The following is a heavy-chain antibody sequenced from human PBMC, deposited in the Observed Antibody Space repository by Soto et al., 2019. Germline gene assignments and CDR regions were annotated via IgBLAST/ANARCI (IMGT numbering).Heavy chain of an antibody. CDR2: IYYSGST. CDR1: GGSISSYY. CDR3: ARHKFKGSCTSCYGY. Sequence: PSETLSLTCTVSGGSISSYYWSWIRQPPGKGLEWIGYIYYSGSTNYNPSLKSRVTISVDTSKNQFSLKLSSVTAADTAVYYCARHKFKGSCTSCYGYWGQGTLVTVSS. V-gene: IGHV4-59*08. D-gene: IGHD2-2*01. J-gene: IGHJ4*02.